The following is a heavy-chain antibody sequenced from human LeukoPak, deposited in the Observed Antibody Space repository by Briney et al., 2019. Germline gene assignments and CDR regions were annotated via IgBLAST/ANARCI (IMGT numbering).Heavy chain of an antibody. CDR2: IVVGSGNT. D-gene: IGHD6-13*01. CDR3: AAPAAAAYYYYGMDV. CDR1: GFTFTSSA. J-gene: IGHJ6*02. V-gene: IGHV1-58*02. Sequence: SVKVSCKASGFTFTSSAMQWVRQARGQRLEWIGWIVVGSGNTNYAQKFQERDTITRDMSTSTAYMELSSLRSEDTAVYYCAAPAAAAYYYYGMDVWGQGTTVTVSS.